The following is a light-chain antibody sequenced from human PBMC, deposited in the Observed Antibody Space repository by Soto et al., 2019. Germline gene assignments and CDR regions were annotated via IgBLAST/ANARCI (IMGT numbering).Light chain of an antibody. CDR3: TSYRGSSTLV. V-gene: IGLV2-14*01. Sequence: QSALTQPASVSGSPGQSITISCTGTSRDVGGYKYVSWYQQHPGKAPKLIIYEVSNRPSGVSNRFSGSKSGNTASLTISGPQAEDEGDYYCTSYRGSSTLVFGGGTQLTVL. CDR1: SRDVGGYKY. CDR2: EVS. J-gene: IGLJ2*01.